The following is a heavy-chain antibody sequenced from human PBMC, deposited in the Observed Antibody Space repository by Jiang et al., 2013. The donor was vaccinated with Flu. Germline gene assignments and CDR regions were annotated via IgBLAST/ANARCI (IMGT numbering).Heavy chain of an antibody. CDR2: ISAYNGNT. CDR3: ARFRLGEVGSTIFGVGNYYYYGMDV. CDR1: GYTFTSYG. V-gene: IGHV1-18*04. D-gene: IGHD3-3*01. Sequence: GAEVKKPGASVKVSCKASGYTFTSYGISWVRQAPGQGLEWMGWISAYNGNTNYAQKLQGRVTMTTDTSTSTAYMELRSLRSDDTAVYYCARFRLGEVGSTIFGVGNYYYYGMDVWGQGTTVTVSS. J-gene: IGHJ6*02.